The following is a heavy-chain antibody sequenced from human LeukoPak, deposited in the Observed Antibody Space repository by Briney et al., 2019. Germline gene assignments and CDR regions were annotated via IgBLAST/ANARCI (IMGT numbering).Heavy chain of an antibody. CDR3: ARAATYGDYTFDY. V-gene: IGHV4-61*02. CDR2: IYTSGST. D-gene: IGHD4-17*01. J-gene: IGHJ4*02. Sequence: SETLSLTCTVSGGSISSGSYYWSWIRQPAGKGLEWIGRIYTSGSTNYNPSLKSRVTISVDTSKNQFSLKLSSVTAADTAVYYCARAATYGDYTFDYWGQGTLVTVSS. CDR1: GGSISSGSYY.